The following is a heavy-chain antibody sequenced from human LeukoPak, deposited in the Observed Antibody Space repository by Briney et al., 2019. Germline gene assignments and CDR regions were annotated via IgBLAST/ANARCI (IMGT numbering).Heavy chain of an antibody. V-gene: IGHV4-59*08. CDR3: ASPPNY. CDR1: GGSISSHY. Sequence: SETLSLTCTVSGGSISSHYWSWIRQPPGKGLEWIGYIYYSGSTNYNPSLKSRVTISVDTSKNQFSLKLSSVTAADTAVYYCASPPNYWGQGTLVTVSS. CDR2: IYYSGST. J-gene: IGHJ4*02.